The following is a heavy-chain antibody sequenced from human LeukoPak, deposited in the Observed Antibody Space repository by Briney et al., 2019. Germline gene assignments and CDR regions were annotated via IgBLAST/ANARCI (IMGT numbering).Heavy chain of an antibody. CDR3: ARAATDGIVGATTLSY. D-gene: IGHD1-26*01. CDR2: IYYSGST. Sequence: SETLSLTCTVSGGSISSSSYSWGWIRQPPGKGLEWIGYIYYSGSTNYNPSLKSRVTISVDTSKNQFSLKLSSVTAADTAVYYCARAATDGIVGATTLSYWGQGTLVTVSS. CDR1: GGSISSSSYS. J-gene: IGHJ4*02. V-gene: IGHV4-61*05.